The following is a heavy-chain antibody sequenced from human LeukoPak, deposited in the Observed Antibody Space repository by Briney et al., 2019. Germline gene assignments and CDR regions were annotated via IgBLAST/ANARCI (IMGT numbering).Heavy chain of an antibody. Sequence: PSETLSLTCTVSGGSICSYYWSWIRQPPGRGLEWIGYIYYSGSTNYNPSLKSRVTISVDTSKNQFSLKLSSVTAADTAVYYCARHELLDGYNWDYWEQGTLVTVSS. CDR2: IYYSGST. D-gene: IGHD5-24*01. J-gene: IGHJ4*02. CDR3: ARHELLDGYNWDY. CDR1: GGSICSYY. V-gene: IGHV4-59*08.